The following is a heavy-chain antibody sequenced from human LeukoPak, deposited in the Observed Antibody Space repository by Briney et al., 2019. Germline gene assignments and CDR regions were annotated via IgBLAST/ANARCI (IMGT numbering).Heavy chain of an antibody. D-gene: IGHD4-17*01. CDR2: ISYDGSNK. CDR1: GFTFSSYG. Sequence: GGSLRLSCAASGFTFSSYGMHWVRQAPGKGLEWVAVISYDGSNKYYADSVKGRFTISRDNSKNTLYLQMNSLRAEDTAVYYCAKWGFSTVTTHDYYYGMDVWGQGTTVTVSS. V-gene: IGHV3-30*18. J-gene: IGHJ6*02. CDR3: AKWGFSTVTTHDYYYGMDV.